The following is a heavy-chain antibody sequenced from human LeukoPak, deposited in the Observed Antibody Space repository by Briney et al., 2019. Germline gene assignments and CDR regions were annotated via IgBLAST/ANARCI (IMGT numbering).Heavy chain of an antibody. J-gene: IGHJ4*02. CDR2: INPNSGGT. Sequence: ASVKVSCKASGYTFTGYYMHWVRQAPGQGLEWMGWINPNSGGTNYAQKFQGRDTVTRDTSISTAYMELSRLRSDDTAVYYCARDLGSSSWKYYFDYWGQGTLVTVSS. CDR1: GYTFTGYY. D-gene: IGHD6-13*01. CDR3: ARDLGSSSWKYYFDY. V-gene: IGHV1-2*02.